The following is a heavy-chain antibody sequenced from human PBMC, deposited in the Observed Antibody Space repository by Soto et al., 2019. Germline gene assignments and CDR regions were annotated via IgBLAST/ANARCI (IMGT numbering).Heavy chain of an antibody. Sequence: SETLSLTCTVSGGSISGHYWSWIRQPAGKGLEWIGRIYRSGNTNFNPSLKSRVNMSVDTSKNQFSLKLSSVTVADTAAYYCARDSQIWFDPWGQGTLVTVSS. J-gene: IGHJ5*02. V-gene: IGHV4-4*07. CDR2: IYRSGNT. CDR1: GGSISGHY. CDR3: ARDSQIWFDP.